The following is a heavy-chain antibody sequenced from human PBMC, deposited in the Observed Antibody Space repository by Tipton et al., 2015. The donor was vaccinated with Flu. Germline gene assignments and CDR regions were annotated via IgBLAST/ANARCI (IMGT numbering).Heavy chain of an antibody. V-gene: IGHV3-33*01. Sequence: SLRLSCATSGFTFSSYGMHWVRQAPGKGLEWVARVAAPWYDGAKGYYADSVKGRFTISRDEPRNTLYLQMNSLRAEDTALYYWARDSDSYGRFGYWGQGALVTVSS. CDR1: GFTFSSYG. CDR2: PWYDGAKG. J-gene: IGHJ4*02. D-gene: IGHD5-18*01. CDR3: ARDSDSYGRFGY.